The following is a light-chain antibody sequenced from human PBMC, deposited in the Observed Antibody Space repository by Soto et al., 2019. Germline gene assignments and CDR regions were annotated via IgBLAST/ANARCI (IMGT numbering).Light chain of an antibody. CDR3: QQYDSWLT. Sequence: ESVLTQTPATLSVSPVQRVTLSCRASQSVSYHVAWYHQKPGQTPRLVIYDASNRASGIPARFSGSGSGTDFSLTINSLQSEDFGIYYCQQYDSWLTFGGGTKVDIK. CDR1: QSVSYH. CDR2: DAS. V-gene: IGKV3-15*01. J-gene: IGKJ4*01.